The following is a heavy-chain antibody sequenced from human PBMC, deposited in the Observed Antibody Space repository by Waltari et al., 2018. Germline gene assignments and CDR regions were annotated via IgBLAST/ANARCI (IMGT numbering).Heavy chain of an antibody. J-gene: IGHJ4*02. CDR2: TRNKANSYTT. D-gene: IGHD1-26*01. V-gene: IGHV3-72*01. CDR1: GFTFSDHY. CDR3: ARVSGSYLGGYYFDY. Sequence: EVQLVESGGGLVQPGGSLRLSCAASGFTFSDHYMDWVRQAPGKGLEWVGRTRNKANSYTTEYAAAVKGRFTISRDDSKNSLYLQMNSLKTEDTAVYYCARVSGSYLGGYYFDYWGQGTLVTVSS.